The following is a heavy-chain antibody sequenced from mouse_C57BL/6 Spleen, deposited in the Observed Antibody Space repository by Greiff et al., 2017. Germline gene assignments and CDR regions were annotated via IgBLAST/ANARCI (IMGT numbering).Heavy chain of an antibody. J-gene: IGHJ3*01. CDR2: IDPETGGT. CDR3: TRSYGSSYAWFAY. D-gene: IGHD1-1*01. CDR1: GYTFTDYE. Sequence: QVQLQQSGAELVRPGASVTLSCKASGYTFTDYEMHWVKQTPVHGLEWIGAIDPETGGTAYNQKFKGKAILTADKSSSTAYMELRSLTSEDSAVYYCTRSYGSSYAWFAYWGQGTLVTASA. V-gene: IGHV1-15*01.